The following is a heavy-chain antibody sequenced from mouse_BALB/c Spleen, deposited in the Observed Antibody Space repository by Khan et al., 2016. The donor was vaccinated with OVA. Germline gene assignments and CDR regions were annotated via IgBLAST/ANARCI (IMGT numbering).Heavy chain of an antibody. CDR1: GYTFPEYT. Sequence: VRLQQSGPELVKPGASVKISCKTSGYTFPEYTVHWVKQSLGKSLDWIGVLNPKNGGTAYNQKFKGKATLTVDKSSSTAYMEFRSLTSDDSAVYYCARDAGRYWGQGTSVTVAS. CDR3: ARDAGRY. D-gene: IGHD3-3*01. CDR2: LNPKNGGT. J-gene: IGHJ4*01. V-gene: IGHV1-18*01.